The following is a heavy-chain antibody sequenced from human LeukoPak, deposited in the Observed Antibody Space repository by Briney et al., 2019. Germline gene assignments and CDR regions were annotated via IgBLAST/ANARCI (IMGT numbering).Heavy chain of an antibody. J-gene: IGHJ3*02. CDR3: ARDLVGEGGAEHAADDAFDI. D-gene: IGHD2-15*01. V-gene: IGHV4-31*03. CDR1: GGSISSGGYY. Sequence: TPSQTLSPTCTVSGGSISSGGYYWSWIRQHPGKGLEWIGYIYYSGSTYYNPSLKSRVTISVDTSKNQFSLKLSSVTAADTAVYYCARDLVGEGGAEHAADDAFDIWGQGTMVTVSS. CDR2: IYYSGST.